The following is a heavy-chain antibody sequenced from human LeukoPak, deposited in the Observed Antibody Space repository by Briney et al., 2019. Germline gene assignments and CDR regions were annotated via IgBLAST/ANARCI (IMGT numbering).Heavy chain of an antibody. CDR1: GGSISSGSYY. Sequence: PSETLSLTCTVSGGSISSGSYYWGWIRQPPGKGLEWIGSIYYSGSTYYNPSLKSRVTISVDTSKNQFSLKLSSVTAADTAVYYCARESDYGSGSVYFDYWGQGTLVTVSS. CDR3: ARESDYGSGSVYFDY. CDR2: IYYSGST. D-gene: IGHD3-10*01. V-gene: IGHV4-39*02. J-gene: IGHJ4*02.